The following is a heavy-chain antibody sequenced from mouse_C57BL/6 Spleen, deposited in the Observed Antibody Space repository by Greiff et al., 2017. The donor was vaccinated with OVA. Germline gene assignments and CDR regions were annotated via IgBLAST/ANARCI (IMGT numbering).Heavy chain of an antibody. V-gene: IGHV1-82*01. CDR2: IYPGDGDT. CDR1: GYAFSSSW. D-gene: IGHD2-2*01. J-gene: IGHJ2*01. Sequence: QVQLKQSGPELVKPGASVKISCKASGYAFSSSWLNWVKQRPGKGLEWIGRIYPGDGDTNYNGKFKGKATLTADKSSSTAYMQLSSLTSEDSAVYFCARGYNVFDYWGQGTTLTVSS. CDR3: ARGYNVFDY.